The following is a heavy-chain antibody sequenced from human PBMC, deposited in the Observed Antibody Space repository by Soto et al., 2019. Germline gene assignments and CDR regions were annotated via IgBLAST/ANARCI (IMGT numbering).Heavy chain of an antibody. CDR2: IRSKTDGGTT. D-gene: IGHD3-3*01. V-gene: IGHV3-15*01. Sequence: GGSLRLSCAASGFTFSNAWMSWVRQAPGKGLEWVGRIRSKTDGGTTDYAAPVKGRFTISRDDSKNTLYLQMNSMKTEDTDVYYCTTVTGAYYDFWSGAMLATYYFDYWGQGTLVTVSS. CDR1: GFTFSNAW. J-gene: IGHJ4*02. CDR3: TTVTGAYYDFWSGAMLATYYFDY.